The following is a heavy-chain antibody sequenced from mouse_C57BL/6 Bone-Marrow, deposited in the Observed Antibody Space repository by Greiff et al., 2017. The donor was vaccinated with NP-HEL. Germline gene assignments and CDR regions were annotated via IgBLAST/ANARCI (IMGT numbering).Heavy chain of an antibody. J-gene: IGHJ1*03. CDR3: ARGFRHYYSSSDWYFDV. CDR2: ILPGSGSS. CDR1: GYTFTGYW. D-gene: IGHD1-1*01. Sequence: QVQLQQSGAELMKPGASVKLSCKATGYTFTGYWIEWVKQRPGHGLEWIGEILPGSGSSNYNEKFKGKGTFTADTSSNTAYMQLSSLTTEYTAIYYCARGFRHYYSSSDWYFDVWGTGTTVTVSS. V-gene: IGHV1-9*01.